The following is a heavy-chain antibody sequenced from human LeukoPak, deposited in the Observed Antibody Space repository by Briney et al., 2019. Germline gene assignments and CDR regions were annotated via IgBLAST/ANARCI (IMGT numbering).Heavy chain of an antibody. J-gene: IGHJ4*02. CDR3: AKDKRVGATPFDY. D-gene: IGHD1-26*01. CDR1: GFTFSSYA. V-gene: IGHV3-64*04. CDR2: ISSNGGST. Sequence: GGSLRLSCSASGFTFSSYAMHWVRQAPGKGLEYVSAISSNGGSTYYADSVKGRFTISTDNSKNTLYLQVNSLRADDTAVYYCAKDKRVGATPFDYWGQGTLVTVSS.